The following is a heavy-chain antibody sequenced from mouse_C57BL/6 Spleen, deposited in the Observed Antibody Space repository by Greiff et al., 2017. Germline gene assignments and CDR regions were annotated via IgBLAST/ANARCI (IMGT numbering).Heavy chain of an antibody. V-gene: IGHV1-26*01. D-gene: IGHD2-12*01. Sequence: VQLKHSGPELVKPGASVKISCKASGYTFTDYYMNWVKQSHGKSLEWIGDINPNNGGTSYNQKFKGKATLTVDKSSSTAYMEPRSLTSEDSAVYYCANLRRRGLYAMDYWGQGTSVTVSS. CDR3: ANLRRRGLYAMDY. J-gene: IGHJ4*01. CDR2: INPNNGGT. CDR1: GYTFTDYY.